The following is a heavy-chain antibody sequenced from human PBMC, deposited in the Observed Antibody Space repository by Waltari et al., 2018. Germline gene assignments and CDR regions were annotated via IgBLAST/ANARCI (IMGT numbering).Heavy chain of an antibody. CDR3: ARDYSSGWYYFDY. Sequence: QVQLVQSGAEVKKPGASVKVSCKASGYTFTGYSMHWVRQAPGRGLEWVGRNNPNSGGTNYAQKFQGRDTMTRDTSISTAYMELSRLRADDKAVNYCARDYSSGWYYFDYWGQGTLVTVSS. CDR1: GYTFTGYS. J-gene: IGHJ4*02. D-gene: IGHD6-19*01. CDR2: NNPNSGGT. V-gene: IGHV1-2*06.